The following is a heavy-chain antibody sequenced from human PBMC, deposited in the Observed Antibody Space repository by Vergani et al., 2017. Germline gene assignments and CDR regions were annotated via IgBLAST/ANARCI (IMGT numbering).Heavy chain of an antibody. CDR1: GFRFREHG. J-gene: IGHJ5*02. CDR2: ISGHDHRT. CDR3: AGDITASVKSPPHPDWFDP. D-gene: IGHD2-15*01. V-gene: IGHV3-23*01. Sequence: EVQLLESGGGSVQPGESLRLSCVASGFRFREHGMNWVRQAPGKGLEWVSGISGHDHRTLYADSVKGRFIISRDNVKNVLFLQMENLRAADTGVYFCAGDITASVKSPPHPDWFDPWGQGSLVTVSS.